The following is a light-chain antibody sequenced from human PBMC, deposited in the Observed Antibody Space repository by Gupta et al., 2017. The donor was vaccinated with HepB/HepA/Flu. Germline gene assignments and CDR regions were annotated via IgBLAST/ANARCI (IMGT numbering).Light chain of an antibody. CDR1: QDISNY. CDR2: DAS. Sequence: IQMTQSPSSLSASVGDRVTIPCQASQDISNYLNWYQQKPGKAPKLLIYDASKVEKGVPSRISGSGSATDFTFTISIRHPEDFANYYCQQYDNPVFTFGPGTNVDIK. V-gene: IGKV1-33*01. J-gene: IGKJ3*01. CDR3: QQYDNPVFT.